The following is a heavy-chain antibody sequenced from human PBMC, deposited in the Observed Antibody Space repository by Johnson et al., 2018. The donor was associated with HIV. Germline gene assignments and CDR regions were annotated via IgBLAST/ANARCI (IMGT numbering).Heavy chain of an antibody. CDR2: ISYDGSNK. CDR3: ATFDAFDI. CDR1: GFTFSSYG. J-gene: IGHJ3*02. V-gene: IGHV3-30*03. Sequence: QVQLVESGGGVVQPGRSLRLSCAASGFTFSSYGMHWVRQAPGKGLEWVAVISYDGSNKYYADAVKGRFTISRDNYKNPLYLQMNSLRAEDTAVYYCATFDAFDIWGQGTMVTVSS.